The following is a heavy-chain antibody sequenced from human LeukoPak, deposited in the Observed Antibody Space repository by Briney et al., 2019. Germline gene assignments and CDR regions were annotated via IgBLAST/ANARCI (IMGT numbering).Heavy chain of an antibody. CDR2: INHSGST. CDR3: ARGLYCSSTSCYASLPLFDS. V-gene: IGHV4-34*01. D-gene: IGHD2-2*01. Sequence: KGLEWIGEINHSGSTNYNPSLKSRVTMSVDTYKNQFSLKVSSVTAADTAVYYCARGLYCSSTSCYASLPLFDSWGQGTLVTVSS. J-gene: IGHJ4*02.